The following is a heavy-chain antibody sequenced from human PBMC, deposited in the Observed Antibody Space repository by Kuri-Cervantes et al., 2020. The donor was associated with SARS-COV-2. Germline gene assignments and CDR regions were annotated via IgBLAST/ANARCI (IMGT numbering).Heavy chain of an antibody. CDR2: IIPIFGTA. CDR3: ARDRVAPGDYCYCGMDV. J-gene: IGHJ6*02. CDR1: GGTFSSYA. D-gene: IGHD2-15*01. V-gene: IGHV1-69*13. Sequence: SVKVSCKASGGTFSSYAISWVRQAPGQGLEWMGGIIPIFGTANYAQKFQGRVTITADESTSTAYMELSSLRSEDTAVYYCARDRVAPGDYCYCGMDVWGQGTTVTVSS.